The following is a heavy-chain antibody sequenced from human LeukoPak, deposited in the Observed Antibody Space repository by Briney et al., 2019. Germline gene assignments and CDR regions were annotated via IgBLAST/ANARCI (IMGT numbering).Heavy chain of an antibody. V-gene: IGHV4-34*01. CDR2: INHSGST. D-gene: IGHD6-19*01. J-gene: IGHJ3*02. Sequence: SETLSLTCAVYGGSSSGYYWSWIRQPPGKGLEWIGEINHSGSTNYNPSLKSRVTISVDTSKNQFSLKLSSVTAADTAVYYCARGFDSSSGWYPAFDIWGQGTMVTVSS. CDR1: GGSSSGYY. CDR3: ARGFDSSSGWYPAFDI.